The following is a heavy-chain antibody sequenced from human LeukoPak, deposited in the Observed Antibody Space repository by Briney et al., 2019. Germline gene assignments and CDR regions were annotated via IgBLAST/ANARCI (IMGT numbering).Heavy chain of an antibody. J-gene: IGHJ5*02. CDR3: ARGYSSSWYFNWFDP. D-gene: IGHD6-13*01. CDR1: GYSISSGCF. V-gene: IGHV4-38-2*02. Sequence: SETLSLPCTVSGYSISSGCFWGWIRQPPGKGLEWTGSIYHSGTTYYNPSLKSRVTITVDTSKNLFSLKLTSVTAADTAVYYCARGYSSSWYFNWFDPWGQGTLVTVSS. CDR2: IYHSGTT.